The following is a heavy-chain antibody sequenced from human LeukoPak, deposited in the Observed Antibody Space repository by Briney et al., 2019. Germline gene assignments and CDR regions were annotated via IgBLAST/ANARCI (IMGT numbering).Heavy chain of an antibody. CDR2: INPSGTT. Sequence: SVKVSCKASGYTFSNYCMHWVPQAPGQGLEWIGLINPSGTTTYAQNFQGRVTMTRDTSTSTVYMELSSLRSDDTAVYYCAKCSETGTTRWFDPWGQGTLVTVSS. V-gene: IGHV1-46*01. CDR3: AKCSETGTTRWFDP. D-gene: IGHD1-7*01. J-gene: IGHJ5*02. CDR1: GYTFSNYC.